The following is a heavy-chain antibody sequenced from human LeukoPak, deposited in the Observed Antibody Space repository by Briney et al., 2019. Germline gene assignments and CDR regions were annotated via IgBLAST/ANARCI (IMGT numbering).Heavy chain of an antibody. J-gene: IGHJ4*02. V-gene: IGHV1-69*13. Sequence: SVKVSCKASGGTFSSYAISWVRQAPGQGLEWMGGIIPIFGTANYAQKFQGRVTITADESTSTAYMELNSLRSEDTAVYYCARGLPIAAAGRVKTGFDYWGQGTLVTVSS. CDR3: ARGLPIAAAGRVKTGFDY. CDR2: IIPIFGTA. CDR1: GGTFSSYA. D-gene: IGHD6-13*01.